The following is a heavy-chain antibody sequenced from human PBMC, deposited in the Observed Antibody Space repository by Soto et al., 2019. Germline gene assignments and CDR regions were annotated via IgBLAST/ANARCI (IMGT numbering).Heavy chain of an antibody. D-gene: IGHD3-22*01. CDR3: AASHVYYYDSSGYSEAGMDV. CDR2: IFVGSGNT. Sequence: ASVKVSCNASGFTFTSSAVQWVRPARGQRLEWIGWIFVGSGNTNYAQKFQERVTITRDMSTSTAYMELSSLRSEDTAVYYCAASHVYYYDSSGYSEAGMDVWG. J-gene: IGHJ6*02. V-gene: IGHV1-58*01. CDR1: GFTFTSSA.